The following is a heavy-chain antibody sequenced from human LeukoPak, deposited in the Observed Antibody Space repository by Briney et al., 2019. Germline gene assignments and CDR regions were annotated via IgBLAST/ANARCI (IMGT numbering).Heavy chain of an antibody. CDR2: ISGSSGRT. J-gene: IGHJ4*02. D-gene: IGHD3-22*01. V-gene: IGHV3-23*01. Sequence: PGGSLRLSCAASGFTFSSYAMNWVRQAPGKGLEWVSAISGSSGRTYYADSVKGRFTISRDNSKNTLYLQMNSLRAEDTAVYYCAKEGEVTMIVVVMGGYFDYWGQGTLVTVSS. CDR3: AKEGEVTMIVVVMGGYFDY. CDR1: GFTFSSYA.